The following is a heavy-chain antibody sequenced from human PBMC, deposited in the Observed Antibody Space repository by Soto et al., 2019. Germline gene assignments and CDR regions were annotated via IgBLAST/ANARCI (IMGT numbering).Heavy chain of an antibody. Sequence: HPGGSLGLSCAASGFTFSSYAMSWVRQAPGKGLEWVPAISGSGGSTYYADSVKGRFTISRDNSKNTLYLQMNSLRAEDTAVYYCAKRIGPFDYWGQGTLVTVSS. CDR2: ISGSGGST. CDR1: GFTFSSYA. V-gene: IGHV3-23*01. J-gene: IGHJ4*02. CDR3: AKRIGPFDY. D-gene: IGHD2-15*01.